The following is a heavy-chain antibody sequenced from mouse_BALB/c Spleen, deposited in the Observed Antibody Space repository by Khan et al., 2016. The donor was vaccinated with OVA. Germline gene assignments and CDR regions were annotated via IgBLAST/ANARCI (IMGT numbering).Heavy chain of an antibody. J-gene: IGHJ3*01. CDR1: GYSITSEYA. V-gene: IGHV3-2*02. Sequence: EVQLQESGPGLVKPSQSLSLTCTVTGYSITSEYAWNWIRQFPGNKLKWMGYINYSGNTRFNPSLKSRTSITRDTSKNQFFLQLNSVTTEDTATYYCARKDYYDYDPFPYWGQGTLVTVSA. CDR2: INYSGNT. D-gene: IGHD2-4*01. CDR3: ARKDYYDYDPFPY.